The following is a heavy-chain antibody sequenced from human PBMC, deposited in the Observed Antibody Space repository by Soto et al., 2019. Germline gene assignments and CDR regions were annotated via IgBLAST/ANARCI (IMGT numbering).Heavy chain of an antibody. V-gene: IGHV4-30-2*01. Sequence: SQTLSLTCAVSGGSISCGGYSWSWIRQPPGKGLEWIGYIYHSGSTYYNPSLKSRVTISVDRSKNQFSLKLSSVTAADTAVYYCARVNRVPAGQYYYYGMDVWGQGTTVTVSS. CDR2: IYHSGST. J-gene: IGHJ6*02. D-gene: IGHD2-2*01. CDR1: GGSISCGGYS. CDR3: ARVNRVPAGQYYYYGMDV.